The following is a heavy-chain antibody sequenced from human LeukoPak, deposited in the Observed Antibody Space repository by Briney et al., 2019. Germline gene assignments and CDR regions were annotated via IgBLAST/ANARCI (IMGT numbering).Heavy chain of an antibody. J-gene: IGHJ3*02. Sequence: PSETLSLTCAVSGYSISSGYYWGWIRQPPGKGLEWIGSIYHSGSTYYNPSLKSRVTISVDTSKNQFSLKLSSVTAADTTVYYCARGDLYDAFDIWGQGTMVTVSS. D-gene: IGHD3-16*01. CDR3: ARGDLYDAFDI. V-gene: IGHV4-38-2*01. CDR1: GYSISSGYY. CDR2: IYHSGST.